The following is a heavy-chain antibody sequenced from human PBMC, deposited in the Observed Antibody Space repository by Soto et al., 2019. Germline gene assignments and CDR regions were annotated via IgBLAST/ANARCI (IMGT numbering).Heavy chain of an antibody. Sequence: QITLKESGPTLVKPTQTLTLTCTFSGFSLSSTRMAVGWIRQPPGKALEWLALIYWDDDKRYSPFLKSRHTITKNNSTNSMALTLSHMDPVDPARYYCAHIVVNGLGVYSDYLAQGTLVTVS. V-gene: IGHV2-5*02. CDR2: IYWDDDK. CDR1: GFSLSSTRMA. CDR3: AHIVVNGLGVYSDY. J-gene: IGHJ4*02. D-gene: IGHD3-16*01.